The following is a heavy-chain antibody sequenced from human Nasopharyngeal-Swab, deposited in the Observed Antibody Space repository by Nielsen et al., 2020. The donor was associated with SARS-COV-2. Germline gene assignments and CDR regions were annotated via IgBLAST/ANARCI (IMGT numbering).Heavy chain of an antibody. Sequence: WIRQPPGKGLEWIGYIYHSGSTNCNPSLKSRVTISVDTSKNQFSLKLSSVTAADTAVYYCARGHLPDDFWSGYYIYKTYYYYGMDVWGQGATVTVSS. D-gene: IGHD3-3*01. J-gene: IGHJ6*02. V-gene: IGHV4-59*12. CDR2: IYHSGST. CDR3: ARGHLPDDFWSGYYIYKTYYYYGMDV.